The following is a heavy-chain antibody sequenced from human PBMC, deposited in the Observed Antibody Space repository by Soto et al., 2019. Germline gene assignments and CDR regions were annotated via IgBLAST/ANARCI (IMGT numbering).Heavy chain of an antibody. CDR2: ISSGGGRT. CDR3: SRDPGRSFAS. V-gene: IGHV3-23*01. CDR1: GFIFSNYD. Sequence: EVQLLESGGDLAQPGGYRRLSCATSGFIFSNYDMSWIRQAPGKGLEWVSTISSGGGRTNYADSGKGRFTLSSDNSKKTLNLKMTRLRAENTAVYYCSRDPGRSFASWGQGTLVSVAS. D-gene: IGHD2-8*02. J-gene: IGHJ4*02.